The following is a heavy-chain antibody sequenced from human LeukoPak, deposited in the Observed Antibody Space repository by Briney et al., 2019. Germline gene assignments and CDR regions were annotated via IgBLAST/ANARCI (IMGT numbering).Heavy chain of an antibody. Sequence: SETLSLTCTVSGGSISSYYWSWIRQPPGKGLEWIGYIYYSGSTNYNPSLKSRVTISVDASKNQFSLKLSSVTAADTAVYYCARVVSRYFHFDYWGQGTLVTVSS. J-gene: IGHJ4*02. D-gene: IGHD2-8*01. CDR2: IYYSGST. V-gene: IGHV4-59*01. CDR3: ARVVSRYFHFDY. CDR1: GGSISSYY.